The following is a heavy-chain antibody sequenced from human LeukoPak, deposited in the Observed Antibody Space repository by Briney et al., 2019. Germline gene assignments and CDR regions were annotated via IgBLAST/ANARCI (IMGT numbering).Heavy chain of an antibody. Sequence: PGRSLRLSCAASGFTFSSYGMHWVRQAPGKGLEWVAVISYDGSNKYYADSAKGRFTISRDNSKNTLYLQMNSLRAEDTAVYYCAKEMLLSYYYYGMDVWGQGTTVTVSS. CDR2: ISYDGSNK. CDR1: GFTFSSYG. J-gene: IGHJ6*02. D-gene: IGHD2-21*01. CDR3: AKEMLLSYYYYGMDV. V-gene: IGHV3-30*18.